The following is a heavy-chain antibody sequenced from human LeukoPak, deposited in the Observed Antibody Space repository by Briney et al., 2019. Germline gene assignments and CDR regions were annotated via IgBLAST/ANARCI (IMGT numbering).Heavy chain of an antibody. J-gene: IGHJ4*02. D-gene: IGHD3-22*01. CDR2: IFPSGGEI. CDR1: GFTFSTFA. V-gene: IGHV3-23*01. Sequence: GGSLRLSCAASGFTFSTFAMIWVRQPPGKGLEWVSSIFPSGGEIHYADSVRGRFTISRDNSKSTLSLQMNSLRSEDTAVYYCARKYYYDSSEVYFDYWGQGTLVTVSS. CDR3: ARKYYYDSSEVYFDY.